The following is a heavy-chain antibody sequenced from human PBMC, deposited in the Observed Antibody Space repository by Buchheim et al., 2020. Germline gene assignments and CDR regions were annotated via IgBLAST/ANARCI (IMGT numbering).Heavy chain of an antibody. D-gene: IGHD3-22*01. Sequence: QVQLVESGGGVVQPGRSLRLFCAASGFTFSSYGMHWVRQAPGKGLEWVAVIWYDGSNKYYADSVKGRFTISRGNSKNTLYLQMNSLRAEDTAVYYCARDGEVSSGSLDYWGQGTL. V-gene: IGHV3-33*01. CDR1: GFTFSSYG. CDR2: IWYDGSNK. CDR3: ARDGEVSSGSLDY. J-gene: IGHJ4*02.